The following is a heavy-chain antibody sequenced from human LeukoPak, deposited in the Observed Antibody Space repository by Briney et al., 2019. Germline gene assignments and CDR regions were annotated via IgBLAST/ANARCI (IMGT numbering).Heavy chain of an antibody. CDR2: INPNSGGT. CDR1: VYTFTGYY. Sequence: ASVTVSFKSSVYTFTGYYMHWVRQPPAQGREWVGCINPNSGGTNYAQKFQGRVTMTRTTSISTAYMELSRLRSDDAAGYYCARGDEFDIWGQGTMVTVSS. CDR3: ARGDEFDI. J-gene: IGHJ3*02. V-gene: IGHV1-2*02.